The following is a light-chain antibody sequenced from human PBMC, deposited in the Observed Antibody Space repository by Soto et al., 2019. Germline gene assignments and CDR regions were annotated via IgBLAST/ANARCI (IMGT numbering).Light chain of an antibody. V-gene: IGKV1-12*01. Sequence: DIQMTQSPSSVSASVGDRVTITCRTSQDISGYLPWFQQKPGKAPKLLISGASSLQSGAPSRFSGSGSGTVFTLTISSLQLEDFATYYCQQAKSYPRTFGPGTRVDI. J-gene: IGKJ3*01. CDR1: QDISGY. CDR3: QQAKSYPRT. CDR2: GAS.